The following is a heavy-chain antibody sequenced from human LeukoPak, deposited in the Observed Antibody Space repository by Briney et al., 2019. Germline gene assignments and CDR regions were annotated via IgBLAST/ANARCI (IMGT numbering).Heavy chain of an antibody. J-gene: IGHJ3*02. V-gene: IGHV3-33*01. CDR1: GFTFSNYG. D-gene: IGHD3-22*01. CDR2: IWFDGIRK. Sequence: PGGSLRLSCAASGFTFSNYGMHWVRQVPGKGLEWVAAIWFDGIRKYYADSVKGRLTISRDNSKNTLYLQMNSLRAEDKAVYYCARDLEDSSPFGAFDMWGQGTMVTVSS. CDR3: ARDLEDSSPFGAFDM.